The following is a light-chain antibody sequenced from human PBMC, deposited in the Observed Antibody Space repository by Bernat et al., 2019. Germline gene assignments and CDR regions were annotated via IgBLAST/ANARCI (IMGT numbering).Light chain of an antibody. CDR1: QCVSSY. J-gene: IGKJ2*01. CDR2: EAS. V-gene: IGKV3-11*01. CDR3: QQRSNWPLT. Sequence: EIVLTQSPATLSLSPGERATLSCRASQCVSSYLAWYQQKPGQAPRLLIYEASNRATGIPARFSGSESGTEFTLTIISLEPEDFAVYSCQQRSNWPLTFGQGTKLEI.